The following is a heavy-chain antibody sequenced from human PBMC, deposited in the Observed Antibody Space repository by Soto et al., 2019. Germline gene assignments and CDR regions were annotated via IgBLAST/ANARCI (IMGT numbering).Heavy chain of an antibody. J-gene: IGHJ4*02. CDR1: GFTFSNYA. D-gene: IGHD2-15*01. CDR2: ISGRGGNT. CDR3: ATAGCSGGTCYLYYFDY. V-gene: IGHV3-23*01. Sequence: EMQLLESGGGLVQPGGSLKLSCAASGFTFSNYAMSWVRQAPGKGLEWVSTISGRGGNTYYADSVKGRFTISRDNSRNPQYLQMDGLRVEASAVYSCATAGCSGGTCYLYYFDYWGQGALVTVSS.